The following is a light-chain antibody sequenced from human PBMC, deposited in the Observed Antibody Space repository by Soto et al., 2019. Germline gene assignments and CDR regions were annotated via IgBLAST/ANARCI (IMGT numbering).Light chain of an antibody. J-gene: IGKJ2*01. CDR3: QQYGRSPFT. V-gene: IGKV3-20*01. CDR2: GAS. CDR1: QRMTNNF. Sequence: EIVLTQSPDTLSLSPGERVTLSCRASQRMTNNFLAWFQQKPGLAPRLLIHGASTRASGVPDRFTGGGSGTYFVLTISRVEPEDFAVYYWQQYGRSPFTFGQGTKLQI.